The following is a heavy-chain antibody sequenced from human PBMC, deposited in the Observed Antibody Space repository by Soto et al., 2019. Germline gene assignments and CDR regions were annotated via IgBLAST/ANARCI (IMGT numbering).Heavy chain of an antibody. CDR1: GFTFSSYG. J-gene: IGHJ4*02. V-gene: IGHV3-33*01. D-gene: IGHD4-17*01. CDR3: ARDPHGGYFDY. CDR2: IWYDGSNK. Sequence: GGSLRLSCAASGFTFSSYGMHWVRQAPGKGLEWVAVIWYDGSNKYYADSVKGRFTISRDNSKNTLYLQMNSLRAEDTAVYYCARDPHGGYFDYWGQGTLVTVSS.